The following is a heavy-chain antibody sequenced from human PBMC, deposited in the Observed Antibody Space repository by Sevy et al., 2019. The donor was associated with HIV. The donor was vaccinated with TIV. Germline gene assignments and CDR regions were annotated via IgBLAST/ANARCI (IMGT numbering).Heavy chain of an antibody. CDR2: ITWNSGNI. CDR3: AKVRKAAGGTGFFDN. Sequence: GGSLRLSCAASGFTFEDYGMHWVRQVPGKGLEWVAGITWNSGNIGYADFAKGRFTISRDNAENSLYLQMNGLRAEDTALYHCAKVRKAAGGTGFFDNWGQGTLVTVSS. J-gene: IGHJ4*02. V-gene: IGHV3-9*01. D-gene: IGHD6-13*01. CDR1: GFTFEDYG.